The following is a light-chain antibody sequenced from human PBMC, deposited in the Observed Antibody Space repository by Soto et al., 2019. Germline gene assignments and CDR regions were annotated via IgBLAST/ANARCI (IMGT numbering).Light chain of an antibody. V-gene: IGKV1-39*01. J-gene: IGKJ1*01. CDR2: AAS. Sequence: DIQMTQSPSSLSASVGDIVAITCRASQNIRIYLNWYQQKVGKAPKVLINAASRLQSGVPSRFGASVSGREYTLTINSLQPEDFATYYCQQSYNFPLTFGQGTKVEIK. CDR1: QNIRIY. CDR3: QQSYNFPLT.